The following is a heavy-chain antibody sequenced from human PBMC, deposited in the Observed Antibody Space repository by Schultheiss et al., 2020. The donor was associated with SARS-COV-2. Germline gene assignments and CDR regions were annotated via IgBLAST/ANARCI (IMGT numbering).Heavy chain of an antibody. D-gene: IGHD6-13*01. CDR2: IKQDGSEK. CDR3: ARGLIAAAGIGSDY. CDR1: GFTFSSYW. V-gene: IGHV3-7*03. J-gene: IGHJ4*02. Sequence: GGSLRLSCAASGFTFSSYWMSWVRQAPGKGLEWVANIKQDGSEKYYVDSVKGRFTISRDKAKNSLYLQMNSLRAEDTAVYYCARGLIAAAGIGSDYWGQGTLVTVSS.